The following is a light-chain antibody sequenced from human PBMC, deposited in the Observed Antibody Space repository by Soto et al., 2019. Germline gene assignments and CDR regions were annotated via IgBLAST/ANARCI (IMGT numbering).Light chain of an antibody. V-gene: IGKV3-15*01. J-gene: IGKJ2*01. CDR3: QQYNNWPLYT. CDR1: QSVSSN. CDR2: GAS. Sequence: EIVMTQSPATLSVSPGERATLSCRASQSVSSNLAWYQQKPGQDPRLLIYGASTRATGIPARFSGSGSGTDFTLTISSLQSEDFAVYYCQQYNNWPLYTFGQGTKLEIK.